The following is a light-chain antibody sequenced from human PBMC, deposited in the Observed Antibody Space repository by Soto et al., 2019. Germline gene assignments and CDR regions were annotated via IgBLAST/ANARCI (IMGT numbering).Light chain of an antibody. Sequence: DIQMTQSPSSLSASVGDRVTITCRASQSISSYLNWYQQKPGKAPKLLIYAASSLQSGVPSRFSGSGSGTDFTLTISSLQREDFATYYCQQSYSTLPYTFGQGTKLEIK. CDR1: QSISSY. CDR2: AAS. J-gene: IGKJ2*01. CDR3: QQSYSTLPYT. V-gene: IGKV1-39*01.